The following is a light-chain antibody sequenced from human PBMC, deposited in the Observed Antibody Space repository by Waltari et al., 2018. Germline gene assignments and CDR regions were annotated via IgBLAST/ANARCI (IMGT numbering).Light chain of an antibody. CDR2: EVN. J-gene: IGLJ3*02. CDR1: SSDVGDYNL. CDR3: CSYAGTTSWL. V-gene: IGLV2-23*02. Sequence: QSALTQPASVSGSPGQSITISCPGTSSDVGDYNLVSWYQQHAGQVPKLIIYEVNKRPSRFSTRFSGSRSGNTASLTISGLQAEDEATYFCCSYAGTTSWLFGGGTKVTVL.